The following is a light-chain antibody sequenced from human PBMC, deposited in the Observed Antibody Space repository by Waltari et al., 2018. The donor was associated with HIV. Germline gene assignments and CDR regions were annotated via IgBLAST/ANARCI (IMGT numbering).Light chain of an antibody. CDR1: RHDVGTYNL. V-gene: IGLV2-23*03. Sequence: QSALTQPASVSGSPGPSITLCCTGTRHDVGTYNLVPWYQHPPGKAPKLIIYEGTKRHSGVSNRFSGSKAGNTASLTISGLQADDEADYYCCSYAGTNTFFGTGTKVTVL. J-gene: IGLJ1*01. CDR2: EGT. CDR3: CSYAGTNTF.